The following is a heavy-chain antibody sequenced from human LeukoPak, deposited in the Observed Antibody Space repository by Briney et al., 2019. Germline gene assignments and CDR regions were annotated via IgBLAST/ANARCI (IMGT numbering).Heavy chain of an antibody. CDR3: ARPSGGLVVHLDV. CDR2: IKHVGSEK. D-gene: IGHD2-2*01. CDR1: GFTFSNYW. Sequence: GGSLRLSCVGSGFTFSNYWMSWVRQAPGEGLEWVANIKHVGSEKYYVDSVEGRFTISRDNAKKALFLQMNSLRVDDTAVYYCARPSGGLVVHLDVWGQGTTVTVSS. J-gene: IGHJ6*02. V-gene: IGHV3-7*01.